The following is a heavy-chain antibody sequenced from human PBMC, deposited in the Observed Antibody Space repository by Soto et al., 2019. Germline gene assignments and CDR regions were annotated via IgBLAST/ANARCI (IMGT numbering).Heavy chain of an antibody. CDR2: IYYSGST. D-gene: IGHD6-13*01. CDR1: GGSISSYY. J-gene: IGHJ6*03. V-gene: IGHV4-59*12. CDR3: AGYCSSQPWGYYYYYMDV. Sequence: SETLSLTCTVSGGSISSYYWSWIRQPPGKGLEWIGYIYYSGSTNYNPSLKSRVTISVDTSKNQFSLKLSSVTAANTAVYYCAGYCSSQPWGYYYYYMDVWGKGTTVTVSS.